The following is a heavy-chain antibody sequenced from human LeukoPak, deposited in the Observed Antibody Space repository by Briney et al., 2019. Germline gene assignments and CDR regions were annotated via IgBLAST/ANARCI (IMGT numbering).Heavy chain of an antibody. V-gene: IGHV4-34*01. D-gene: IGHD1-26*01. CDR2: INHSGST. Sequence: SETLSLTCAVYGGSFSGYYWSWIRQPPGKGLEWIGEINHSGSTNYNPSLKSRVTRSVDTSKNQFSLKLSSVTAADTAVYYCARGVGATDYWGQGTLVTVSS. CDR1: GGSFSGYY. CDR3: ARGVGATDY. J-gene: IGHJ4*02.